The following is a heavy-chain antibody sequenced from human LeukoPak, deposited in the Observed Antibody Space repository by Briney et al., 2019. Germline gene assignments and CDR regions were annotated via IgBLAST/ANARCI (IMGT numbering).Heavy chain of an antibody. CDR1: GYSISSGYY. CDR2: IYHSGST. Sequence: KTSETLSLTCTVSGYSISSGYYWGWIRQPPGKGLEWIGSIYHSGSTYYNPSLKSRVTISVDKSKNQFSLKLSSVTAADTAVYYCARNTYGAFDIWGQGTMVTVSS. D-gene: IGHD5-18*01. J-gene: IGHJ3*02. CDR3: ARNTYGAFDI. V-gene: IGHV4-38-2*02.